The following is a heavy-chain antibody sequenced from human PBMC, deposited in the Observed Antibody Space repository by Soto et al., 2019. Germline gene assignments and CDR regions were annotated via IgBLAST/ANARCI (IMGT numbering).Heavy chain of an antibody. CDR3: AIDEWGGGVRPTRLVMDV. CDR2: ISAYNGNT. J-gene: IGHJ6*04. D-gene: IGHD3-16*01. Sequence: ASVKVSCKASGYTFTSYGISWVRQAPGQGLEWMGWISAYNGNTNYAQKLQGRVTMTTDTSTSTAYMELRSLRSDDTAVYYCAIDEWGGGVRPTRLVMDVWSKGTTVTVS. V-gene: IGHV1-18*01. CDR1: GYTFTSYG.